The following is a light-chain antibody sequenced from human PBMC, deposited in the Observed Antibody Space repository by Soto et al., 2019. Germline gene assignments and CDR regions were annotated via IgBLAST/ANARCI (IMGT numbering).Light chain of an antibody. CDR2: EVS. V-gene: IGLV2-8*01. CDR1: SSDVGGYDY. J-gene: IGLJ1*01. Sequence: SALTQPPSASGSPGQSVTISCTGTSSDVGGYDYVSWYQQHPGKAPKLVISEVSRRPSGVPDRFSGSKSGNTASLTVSGLQAEDEADYYCSSYAGSNNFVFGTGTKVTVL. CDR3: SSYAGSNNFV.